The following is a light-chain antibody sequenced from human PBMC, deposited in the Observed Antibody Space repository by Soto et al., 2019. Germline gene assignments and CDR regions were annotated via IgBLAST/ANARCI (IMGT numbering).Light chain of an antibody. Sequence: DIQMTQSPSSLSASVGDRVTITCRASQDISNYLAWYQQKPGKVPKLLIYAASTLQSGVPSRFSGSGSGTDFTLTISSLQPEDVATYYCQKCNSAPLTFGGGTTVDIK. V-gene: IGKV1-27*01. CDR3: QKCNSAPLT. CDR1: QDISNY. CDR2: AAS. J-gene: IGKJ4*01.